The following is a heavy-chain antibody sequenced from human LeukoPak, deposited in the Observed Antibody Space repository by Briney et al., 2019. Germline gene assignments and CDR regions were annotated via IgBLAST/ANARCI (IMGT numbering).Heavy chain of an antibody. CDR1: GGTFSSYA. V-gene: IGHV1-69*05. CDR3: ARDPGIAVAGTDVFDY. D-gene: IGHD6-19*01. CDR2: IIPIFGTA. Sequence: ASVKVSCKASGGTFSSYAISWVRQAPGQGLEWMGGIIPIFGTANYAQKFQGRVTITTDESTSTAYMEPSSLRSEDTAVYYCARDPGIAVAGTDVFDYWGQGTLVTVSS. J-gene: IGHJ4*02.